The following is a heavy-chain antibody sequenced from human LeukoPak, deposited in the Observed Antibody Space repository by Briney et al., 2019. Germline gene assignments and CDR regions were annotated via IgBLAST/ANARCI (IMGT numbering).Heavy chain of an antibody. CDR2: INPSGGST. Sequence: GASVKVSCKASGYTFTSYYMHWVRQAPGQGLEWMGIINPSGGSTSYAQKFQGRVTMTRDTSTSTVYMELSSLKASDTAMYYCARHESGDRLFDYWGQGTLVTVSS. J-gene: IGHJ4*02. D-gene: IGHD2-21*01. CDR1: GYTFTSYY. CDR3: ARHESGDRLFDY. V-gene: IGHV1-46*01.